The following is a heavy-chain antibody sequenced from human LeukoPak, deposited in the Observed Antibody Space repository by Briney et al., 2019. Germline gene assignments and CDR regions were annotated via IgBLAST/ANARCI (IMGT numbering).Heavy chain of an antibody. J-gene: IGHJ5*02. D-gene: IGHD5-12*01. V-gene: IGHV1-2*06. Sequence: ASVKVSCKASGYTFTGYYMHWVRQAPGQGLEWMGRINPNSGGTNYAQKFQGRVTMTRDTSISTAYMELSRLRSDDTAVYYCAREATGIGINWFDPWGQGTLVTVSS. CDR3: AREATGIGINWFDP. CDR1: GYTFTGYY. CDR2: INPNSGGT.